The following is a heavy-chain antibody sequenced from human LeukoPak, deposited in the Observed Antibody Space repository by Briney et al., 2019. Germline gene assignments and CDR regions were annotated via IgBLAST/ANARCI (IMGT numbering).Heavy chain of an antibody. V-gene: IGHV1-3*01. Sequence: ASVKVSCKTSGYSFTRHVLHWVRQAPGQGLEWMGWIKVANGDTKYSQRFQGRVTFVRDTSATTVYMDLSSLTSEDTALYYCARELTRFGELDFWGQGTLATVSS. J-gene: IGHJ4*02. D-gene: IGHD3-10*01. CDR1: GYSFTRHV. CDR3: ARELTRFGELDF. CDR2: IKVANGDT.